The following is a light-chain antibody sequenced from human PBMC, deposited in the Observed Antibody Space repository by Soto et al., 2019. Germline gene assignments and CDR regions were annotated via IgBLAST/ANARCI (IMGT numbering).Light chain of an antibody. CDR2: GAS. Sequence: EFVLTQSPGTLSLSPGERATLSCRASQSVGSNYLAWYQQKPGQAPRLLIFGASTRAAGIPARFSGSGSGTEFTLTISSLQPDDFASYYCLQYHTYRTFGQGTKVDIK. CDR3: LQYHTYRT. J-gene: IGKJ1*01. CDR1: QSVGSNY. V-gene: IGKV3-20*01.